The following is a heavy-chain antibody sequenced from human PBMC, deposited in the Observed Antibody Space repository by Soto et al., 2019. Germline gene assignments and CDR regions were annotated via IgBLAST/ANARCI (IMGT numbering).Heavy chain of an antibody. CDR3: AHRGGCSDASCFSNYLDA. CDR1: GFSLTTSGVG. Sequence: QITLKESGPALVRPTQALTLTCTFSGFSLTTSGVGVAWIRQPPGKALECLALVYWDGDERFNPSLRNRLTLTKDTSKNRVVLTMTNMDPVDTGTYYCAHRGGCSDASCFSNYLDAWGQGDLVTVSS. D-gene: IGHD1-7*01. CDR2: VYWDGDE. V-gene: IGHV2-5*02. J-gene: IGHJ5*02.